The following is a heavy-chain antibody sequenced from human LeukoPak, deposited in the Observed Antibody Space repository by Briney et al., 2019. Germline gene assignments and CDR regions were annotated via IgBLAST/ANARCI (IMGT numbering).Heavy chain of an antibody. J-gene: IGHJ4*02. CDR1: GFTFSSYS. Sequence: GGSLRLSCAASGFTFSSYSMNWVRQAPGKGLEWVSAISGSGGSTYYADSVKGRFTISRDNSKNTLYLQMNSLRAEDTAVYYCAKVLGSGNFDYWGQGTLVTVSS. CDR3: AKVLGSGNFDY. CDR2: ISGSGGST. D-gene: IGHD1-26*01. V-gene: IGHV3-23*01.